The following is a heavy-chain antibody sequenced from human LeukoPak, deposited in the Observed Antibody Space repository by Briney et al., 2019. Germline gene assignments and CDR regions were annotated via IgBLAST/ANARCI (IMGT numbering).Heavy chain of an antibody. CDR1: GFTFSSYW. Sequence: GRSLRLSCAASGFTFSSYWMSWVRQAPGKGLEWVANIKQDGSEKYYVDSVKGRFTISRDNAKNSLYLQMNSLRAEDTAVYYCARALGRLQPYYYYGVDVWGQGTTVTVSS. D-gene: IGHD5-24*01. CDR3: ARALGRLQPYYYYGVDV. J-gene: IGHJ6*02. V-gene: IGHV3-7*01. CDR2: IKQDGSEK.